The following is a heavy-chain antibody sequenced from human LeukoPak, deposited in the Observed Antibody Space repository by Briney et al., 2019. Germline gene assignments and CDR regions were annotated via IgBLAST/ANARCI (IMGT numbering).Heavy chain of an antibody. J-gene: IGHJ3*02. CDR1: GYTFTSYD. V-gene: IGHV1-8*01. CDR3: ARVGMTTVTGDAFDI. Sequence: GASVKVSCKASGYTFTSYDINWVRQATGQGLEWMGWMNPNSGNTGYAQKLQGRVTMTTDTSTSTAYMELRSLRSDDTAVYYCARVGMTTVTGDAFDIWGQGTMVTVSS. CDR2: MNPNSGNT. D-gene: IGHD4-17*01.